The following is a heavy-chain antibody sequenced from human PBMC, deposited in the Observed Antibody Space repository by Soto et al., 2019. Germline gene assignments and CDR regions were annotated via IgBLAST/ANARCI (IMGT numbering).Heavy chain of an antibody. V-gene: IGHV1-18*04. CDR1: GYTFTNFV. Sequence: ASVKVSCKPSGYTFTNFVINWVRRAPGQGLEWMGWISAYNGNTNYAQKLQDRVTLTTDTSTSTAYMELRSLRSDDTAVYYCAGTIQIPYYHGMDVWGQGTTVTVS. J-gene: IGHJ6*02. CDR3: AGTIQIPYYHGMDV. D-gene: IGHD1-1*01. CDR2: ISAYNGNT.